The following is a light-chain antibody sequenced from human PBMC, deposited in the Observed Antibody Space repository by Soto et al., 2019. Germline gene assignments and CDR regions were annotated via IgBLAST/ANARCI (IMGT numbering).Light chain of an antibody. J-gene: IGKJ1*01. CDR2: GAS. CDR1: QSVNSN. Sequence: EIVLTQSPGTLSLSPGERATLSCRASQSVNSNYLAWYQQKPGQAPRLLIYGASTRATGIPARFSGSGSGTEFTLTISSLQSEDFAVYCCQQYNNWPWTFGQGTKVDIK. CDR3: QQYNNWPWT. V-gene: IGKV3-15*01.